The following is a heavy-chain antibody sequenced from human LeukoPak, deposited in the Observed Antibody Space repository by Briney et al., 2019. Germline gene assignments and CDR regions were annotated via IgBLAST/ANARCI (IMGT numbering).Heavy chain of an antibody. D-gene: IGHD3-3*01. CDR3: AREGHPYYDFWSGYVGWFDP. Sequence: ASVKVSYKASGYTFTGYYMHWVRQAPGQGLEWMGWINPNSGGTNYAQKFQGRVTMTRDTSISTAYMELSRLRPDDTAVYYCAREGHPYYDFWSGYVGWFDPWGQGTLVTVSS. V-gene: IGHV1-2*02. J-gene: IGHJ5*02. CDR1: GYTFTGYY. CDR2: INPNSGGT.